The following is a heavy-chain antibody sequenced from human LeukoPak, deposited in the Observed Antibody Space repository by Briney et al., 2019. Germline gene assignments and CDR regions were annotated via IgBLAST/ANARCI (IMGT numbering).Heavy chain of an antibody. Sequence: PSETLSLTCAVSGYSISSGYYWGWIRQPPAKGLEWIGSIYHSGSTYYNPSLKSRVTISVDTSKNQFSLKLSSVTAADTAVSYCARGISIFGVVTHAEGWFDPWGQGTLVTVSS. D-gene: IGHD3-3*01. CDR3: ARGISIFGVVTHAEGWFDP. J-gene: IGHJ5*02. CDR1: GYSISSGYY. CDR2: IYHSGST. V-gene: IGHV4-38-2*01.